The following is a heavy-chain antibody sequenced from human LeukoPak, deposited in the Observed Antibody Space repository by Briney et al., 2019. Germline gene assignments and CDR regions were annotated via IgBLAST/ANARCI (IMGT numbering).Heavy chain of an antibody. CDR1: GFTFDDYA. D-gene: IGHD3-16*01. Sequence: PGRSLRLSCAASGFTFDDYAMHWVRQAPGKGLEWVSGISWNSGSIGYADSVKGRFTISRDNAKNSLYLQMNSLRAEDMALYYCAKSFDSTMLVPPGYYFDYWGQGTQVTVSS. V-gene: IGHV3-9*03. J-gene: IGHJ4*02. CDR2: ISWNSGSI. CDR3: AKSFDSTMLVPPGYYFDY.